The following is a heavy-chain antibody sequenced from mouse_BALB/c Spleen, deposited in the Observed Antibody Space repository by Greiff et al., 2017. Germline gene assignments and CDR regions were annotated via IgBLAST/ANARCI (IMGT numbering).Heavy chain of an antibody. CDR2: IDPANGNT. CDR1: GFHIKDTY. Sequence: VQLQQSGAELVKPGASVKLSCTASGFHIKDTYMHWVKQRPEQGLEWIGRIDPANGNTKYDPKFQGKATITADTSSNTAYLQLSSLTSEDTAVYYCAREEGLFAYWGQGTLVTVSA. J-gene: IGHJ3*01. CDR3: AREEGLFAY. V-gene: IGHV14-3*02.